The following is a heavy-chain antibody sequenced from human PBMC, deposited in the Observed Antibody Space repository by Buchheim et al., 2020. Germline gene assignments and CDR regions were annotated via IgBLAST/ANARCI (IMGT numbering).Heavy chain of an antibody. CDR2: IGGSGGTT. CDR3: AKRAVGSSGWSTFDS. J-gene: IGHJ4*02. CDR1: GFTFSSYA. Sequence: EVQLLESGGGLVQPGGSLRLSCAASGFTFSSYAMSWVRQAPGKGLEWVSVIGGSGGTTYYADSVKGRFTISRDNYKNTVYLQMNSLRAEDTAVYYCAKRAVGSSGWSTFDSWGQGTL. D-gene: IGHD6-19*01. V-gene: IGHV3-23*01.